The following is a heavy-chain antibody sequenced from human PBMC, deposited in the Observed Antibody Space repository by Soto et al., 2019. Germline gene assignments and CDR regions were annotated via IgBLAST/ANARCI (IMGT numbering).Heavy chain of an antibody. J-gene: IGHJ6*03. CDR2: ISAYNGNT. CDR3: ARSGYYATNYYYYYMDV. V-gene: IGHV1-18*01. CDR1: GYTFTSYG. Sequence: ASVKVSCKASGYTFTSYGISWVRQAPGQGLEWMGWISAYNGNTNYAQKLQGRVTMTTNTSTSTAYMELSSLRSEDTAVYYCARSGYYATNYYYYYMDVWGKGTTVTVSS. D-gene: IGHD3-22*01.